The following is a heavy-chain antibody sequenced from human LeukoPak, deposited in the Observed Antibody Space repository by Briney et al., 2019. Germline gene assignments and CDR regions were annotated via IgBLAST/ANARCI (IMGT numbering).Heavy chain of an antibody. Sequence: SETLSLTCTVSGDSINDYYWSWIRQPPGNRLEWIGWIYYSGSTMYCPSLESRVTISLATARTQFSLDLNSVTAADTAVYYCARHAGCGSGYYHDAFDIWGQGSMVIVSS. V-gene: IGHV4-59*08. CDR1: GDSINDYY. CDR3: ARHAGCGSGYYHDAFDI. D-gene: IGHD3-22*01. J-gene: IGHJ3*02. CDR2: IYYSGST.